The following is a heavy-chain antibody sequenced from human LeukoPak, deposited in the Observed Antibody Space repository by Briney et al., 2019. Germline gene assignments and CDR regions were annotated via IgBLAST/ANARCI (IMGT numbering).Heavy chain of an antibody. CDR2: ISAYNGNT. V-gene: IGHV1-18*01. CDR3: ARVGAYCTSTSCLDY. Sequence: ASVKVSCKASGYTLTSYGISWVRQAPGQGLEWMGWISAYNGNTNYAQKLQGRVTMTTDTSTSTAYMELRSLTSDDTAVYYCARVGAYCTSTSCLDYWGQGTLVTVSS. D-gene: IGHD2-2*01. CDR1: GYTLTSYG. J-gene: IGHJ4*02.